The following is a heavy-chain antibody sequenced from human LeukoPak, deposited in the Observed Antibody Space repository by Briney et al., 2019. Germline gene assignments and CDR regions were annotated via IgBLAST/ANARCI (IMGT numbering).Heavy chain of an antibody. D-gene: IGHD1-26*01. J-gene: IGHJ5*02. V-gene: IGHV4-61*01. Sequence: SQTLSLTCTVSGASVSSASYWTWIQQPPGKGVEWIAHIYKGVNTNYNPSLKRRVTISVDTSKNQFSLRLISVTAADTAVYYCARSRAFNSGAFDPWGQGSLVTVSS. CDR3: ARSRAFNSGAFDP. CDR1: GASVSSASY. CDR2: IYKGVNT.